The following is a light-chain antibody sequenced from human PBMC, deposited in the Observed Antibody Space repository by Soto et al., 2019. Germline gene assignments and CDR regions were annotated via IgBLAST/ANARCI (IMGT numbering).Light chain of an antibody. J-gene: IGKJ5*01. CDR1: QSVSSY. CDR2: DAS. V-gene: IGKV3-11*01. Sequence: EILLTQSPATLSLSPGERATLSCRASQSVSSYLAWYQQKPGQAPRLLIYDASDRATGIPARFSGSGSGTDFTLTISSLETEDFAVYYCQQRSNWHIITFGQGTRLEIK. CDR3: QQRSNWHIIT.